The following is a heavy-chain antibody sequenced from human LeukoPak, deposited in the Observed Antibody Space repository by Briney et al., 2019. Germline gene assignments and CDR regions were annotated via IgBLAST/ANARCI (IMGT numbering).Heavy chain of an antibody. V-gene: IGHV3-23*01. CDR3: AKCRSGSDADCYGFDY. Sequence: GGSLRLSCAASGFTFSSYAMTWLRQAPGKGLEWVSTISTSGSRTYSTDSVKGRFTFSRDNSKSTLFLQMNSLRAEDTAVYYCAKCRSGSDADCYGFDYWGQGTLVTVSA. D-gene: IGHD2-21*02. CDR2: ISTSGSRT. J-gene: IGHJ4*02. CDR1: GFTFSSYA.